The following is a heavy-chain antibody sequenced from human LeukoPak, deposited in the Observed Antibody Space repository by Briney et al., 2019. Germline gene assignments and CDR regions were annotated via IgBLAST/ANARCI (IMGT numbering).Heavy chain of an antibody. CDR1: GFTFSSYE. V-gene: IGHV3-48*03. Sequence: GSLRLSCAVSGFTFSSYEMNWVRQAPGKGLEWVSYISGSGSTKYYADSVKGRFTISRDNAKNSLYLQMNSLRAEDTAVYYCARKGSSWYYFDYWGQGTLVTVSS. J-gene: IGHJ4*02. CDR3: ARKGSSWYYFDY. D-gene: IGHD6-13*01. CDR2: ISGSGSTK.